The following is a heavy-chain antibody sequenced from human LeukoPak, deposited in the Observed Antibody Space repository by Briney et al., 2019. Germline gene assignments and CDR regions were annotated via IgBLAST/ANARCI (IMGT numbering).Heavy chain of an antibody. CDR3: ARDPGDVAAAHDAFDI. CDR2: IRQDGSDK. J-gene: IGHJ3*02. CDR1: GFTFSNYW. Sequence: PGGSLRLSCAASGFTFSNYWMRWVRQAPGKGLKGVANIRQDGSDKFYVDSVRGRFTISRDNAQNSLYLQMNSLRAEDTAVYYCARDPGDVAAAHDAFDIWGQGTMVTVSS. V-gene: IGHV3-7*01. D-gene: IGHD2-15*01.